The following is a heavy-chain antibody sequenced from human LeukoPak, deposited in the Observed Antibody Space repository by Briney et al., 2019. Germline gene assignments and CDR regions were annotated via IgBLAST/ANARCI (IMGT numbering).Heavy chain of an antibody. J-gene: IGHJ4*02. CDR2: ISYDGSNK. V-gene: IGHV3-30*18. CDR1: GFTFSSYG. CDR3: AKASSNYFYSFEY. D-gene: IGHD2/OR15-2a*01. Sequence: GGSLRLSCAASGFTFSSYGMHWVRQAPGKGLEWAAGISYDGSNKYYADSVKVRFTRSRDNSKNTLYLQTNTLRDEDTAVYYCAKASSNYFYSFEYWGQGTLVTVSS.